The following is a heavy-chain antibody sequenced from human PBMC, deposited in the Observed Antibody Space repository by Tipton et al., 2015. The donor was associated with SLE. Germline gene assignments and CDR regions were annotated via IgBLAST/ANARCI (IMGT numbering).Heavy chain of an antibody. CDR2: MSYSGST. D-gene: IGHD5-12*01. CDR3: ARGGVGGYGDFDH. Sequence: GLVKPSQTLSLTCTVSGGSISSDDYYWTWIRQHPGKGLEWIGHMSYSGSTYYNPSLKSRITISVDTSKNHFSLKLSSVTAADTAVYYCARGGVGGYGDFDHWGQGPLVTVSS. J-gene: IGHJ4*02. CDR1: GGSISSDDYY. V-gene: IGHV4-31*03.